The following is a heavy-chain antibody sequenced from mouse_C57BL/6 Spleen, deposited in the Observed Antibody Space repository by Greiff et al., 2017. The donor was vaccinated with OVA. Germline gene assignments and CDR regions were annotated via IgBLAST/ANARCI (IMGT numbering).Heavy chain of an antibody. D-gene: IGHD6-1*01. J-gene: IGHJ3*01. V-gene: IGHV14-4*01. Sequence: VQLQQSGAELVRPGASVKLSCTASGFNIKDDYMHWVKQRPEQGLEWIGWIDPENGDTEYASKFQGKATITADTSSNTAYLQLSSLTSEDTAVYYCTQRDSQAWFAYWGQGTLVTVSA. CDR2: IDPENGDT. CDR3: TQRDSQAWFAY. CDR1: GFNIKDDY.